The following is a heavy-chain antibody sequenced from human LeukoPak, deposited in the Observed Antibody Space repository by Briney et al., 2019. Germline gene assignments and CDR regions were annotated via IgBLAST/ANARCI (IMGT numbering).Heavy chain of an antibody. CDR2: IYTSGNT. D-gene: IGHD5-18*01. CDR1: GGSFRSGSYY. V-gene: IGHV4-61*02. CDR3: ASGYSYGRLYYFDY. Sequence: NPSQTLSLTCTVSGGSFRSGSYYWNWIRQPAGKGLEWIGRIYTSGNTNYNPSLTSRVTISIDTPKNQFSLTLTSVTATDTAVYYCASGYSYGRLYYFDYWGQGTLVTVSS. J-gene: IGHJ4*02.